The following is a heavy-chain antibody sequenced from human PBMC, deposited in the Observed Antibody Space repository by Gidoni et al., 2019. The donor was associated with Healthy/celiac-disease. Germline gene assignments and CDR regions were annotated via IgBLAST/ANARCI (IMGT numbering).Heavy chain of an antibody. J-gene: IGHJ6*02. V-gene: IGHV3-33*01. CDR1: TFSSYG. D-gene: IGHD3-9*01. Sequence: TFSSYGMHWVRQAPGKGLEWVAVIWYDGSNKYYADSVKGRFTISRDNSKNTLYLQMNSLRAEDTAVYYCASSLGPYYDILTGYYNPVPHYYGMDVWGQGTTVTVSS. CDR3: ASSLGPYYDILTGYYNPVPHYYGMDV. CDR2: IWYDGSNK.